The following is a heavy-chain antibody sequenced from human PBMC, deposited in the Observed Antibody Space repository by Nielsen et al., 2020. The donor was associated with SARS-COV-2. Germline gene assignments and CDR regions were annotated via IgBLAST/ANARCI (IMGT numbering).Heavy chain of an antibody. J-gene: IGHJ4*02. Sequence: GESLKISCAASGFIFTSHAMHWVRQAPGKGLEWVAVVSYDGRNQYYADSVRGRFTISRDNSKNTVYLQMNSLRVEDTALYYCAKGFTYGYDGSIDFWGQGTLVTVSS. D-gene: IGHD5-18*01. V-gene: IGHV3-30*18. CDR2: VSYDGRNQ. CDR1: GFIFTSHA. CDR3: AKGFTYGYDGSIDF.